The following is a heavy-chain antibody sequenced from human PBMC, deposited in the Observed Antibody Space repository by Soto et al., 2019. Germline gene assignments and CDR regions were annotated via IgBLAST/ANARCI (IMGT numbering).Heavy chain of an antibody. V-gene: IGHV1-24*01. J-gene: IGHJ5*02. Sequence: ASVKVSCKASGGTFSSYTISWVRQAPGQGLEWMGGFDPEDGETIYAQKFQGRVTMTEDTSTDTAYMELSSLRSEDTAVYYCARSSPKFYDYIWGSYPQNWFDPWGQGTLVTVSS. CDR3: ARSSPKFYDYIWGSYPQNWFDP. D-gene: IGHD3-16*02. CDR2: FDPEDGET. CDR1: GGTFSSYT.